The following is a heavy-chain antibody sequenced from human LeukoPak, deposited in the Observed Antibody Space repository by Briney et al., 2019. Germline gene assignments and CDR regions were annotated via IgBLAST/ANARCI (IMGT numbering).Heavy chain of an antibody. CDR2: IYWNDDK. Sequence: SGPTLVNPXQTLTLTCTFSGFSLSTSGVGVGWIRQPPGKALEWLALIYWNDDKRYSPSLKSRLTITKDTSKNQVVLTMTNMDPVDTATYYCARGHTHDWFDPWGQGTLVTVSS. V-gene: IGHV2-5*01. D-gene: IGHD6-25*01. CDR3: ARGHTHDWFDP. CDR1: GFSLSTSGVG. J-gene: IGHJ5*02.